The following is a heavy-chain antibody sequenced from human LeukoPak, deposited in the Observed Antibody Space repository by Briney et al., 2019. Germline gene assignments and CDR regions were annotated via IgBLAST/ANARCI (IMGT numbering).Heavy chain of an antibody. Sequence: ASVTVSCKASGYTFTNYGISWVREAPGQSHEWMGWISTYNGNSNYAQKLQDRVTMTTDTSTTTAYMDLRSLRSDDTAVYYCARAGGWAREDYKGDAFHIWGQGTMVTVSS. CDR1: GYTFTNYG. CDR3: ARAGGWAREDYKGDAFHI. CDR2: ISTYNGNS. D-gene: IGHD6-19*01. V-gene: IGHV1-18*01. J-gene: IGHJ3*02.